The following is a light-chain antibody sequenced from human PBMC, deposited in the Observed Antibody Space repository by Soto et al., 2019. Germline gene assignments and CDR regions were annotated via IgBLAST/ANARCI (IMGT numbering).Light chain of an antibody. CDR3: QKYNSAPHT. V-gene: IGKV1-27*01. J-gene: IGKJ4*01. CDR1: QGISNY. CDR2: APP. Sequence: DIRMTQSPSSLSASLGDRVTITCRASQGISNYLVWYQQKPGKAPKILIYAPPTLQSGFPSRFSGSGSGTDFTLIISSLQPEDVATYYCQKYNSAPHTFGLGTKVEIK.